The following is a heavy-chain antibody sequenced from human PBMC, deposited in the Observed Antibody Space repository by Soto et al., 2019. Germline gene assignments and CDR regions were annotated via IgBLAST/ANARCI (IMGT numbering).Heavy chain of an antibody. Sequence: QVQLVESGGGVVQPGRSLRLSCAASGFTFSSYGMHWVRQAPGKGLEWVAVISYDGSNKYYADSVKGRFTISRDNSKNTLYMQMNSLRAEYTAVYYYANDPAPVVVVPAAVFADYYYYGMDVWGQGTTVTVSS. J-gene: IGHJ6*02. D-gene: IGHD2-2*01. CDR1: GFTFSSYG. CDR3: ANDPAPVVVVPAAVFADYYYYGMDV. CDR2: ISYDGSNK. V-gene: IGHV3-30*18.